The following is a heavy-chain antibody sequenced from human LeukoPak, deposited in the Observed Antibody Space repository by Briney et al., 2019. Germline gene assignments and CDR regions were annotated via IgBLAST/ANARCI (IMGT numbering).Heavy chain of an antibody. J-gene: IGHJ3*02. D-gene: IGHD6-6*01. V-gene: IGHV1-69*05. CDR3: ARDGDSSIAARPASGAFDI. CDR2: IIPIFGTA. CDR1: GYTFTSYG. Sequence: GASVKVSCKASGYTFTSYGISWVRQAPGQGLEWMGGIIPIFGTANYAQKFQGRVTITTDESTSTAYMELSSLRSEDTAVYYCARDGDSSIAARPASGAFDIWGQGTMVTVSS.